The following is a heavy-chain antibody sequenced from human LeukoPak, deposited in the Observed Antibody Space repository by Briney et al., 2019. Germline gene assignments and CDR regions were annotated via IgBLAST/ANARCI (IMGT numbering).Heavy chain of an antibody. CDR1: GFTFSSYA. J-gene: IGHJ3*02. CDR2: ISGSGGSK. V-gene: IGHV3-23*01. Sequence: GGSLRLSCAASGFTFSSYAMSWVRQAPGKGLEWVSGISGSGGSKYFADSVKGRFTISRDNSKNTLYLQMNSLRDEDTAVYYCARDEGYSGYVDAFDIWGQGTMVTVSS. D-gene: IGHD5-12*01. CDR3: ARDEGYSGYVDAFDI.